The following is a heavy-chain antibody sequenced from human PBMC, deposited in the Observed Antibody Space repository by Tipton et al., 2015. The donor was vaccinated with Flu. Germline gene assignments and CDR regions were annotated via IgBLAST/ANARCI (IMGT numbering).Heavy chain of an antibody. Sequence: QLVQSGAEVKKPGESLKISCKGSGYSFNNYWIGWVRQMPGKGLEWMGIVYPADSDTRYSPSFQGQVTISVDRSSTAYLQWSSLKASDPAMYYCARLNLDSGRLRTFYYYGMDVWGQGTTVPVSS. CDR3: ARLNLDSGRLRTFYYYGMDV. CDR2: VYPADSDT. V-gene: IGHV5-51*01. D-gene: IGHD2-8*02. J-gene: IGHJ6*02. CDR1: GYSFNNYW.